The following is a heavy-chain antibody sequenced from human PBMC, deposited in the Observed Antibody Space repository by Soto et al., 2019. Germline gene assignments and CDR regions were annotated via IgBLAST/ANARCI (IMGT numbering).Heavy chain of an antibody. CDR1: GGSISSYY. J-gene: IGHJ3*02. CDR3: ARDMYSSGVPHAFDI. CDR2: IYYRGST. D-gene: IGHD6-19*01. Sequence: PSETLSLTCIVPGGSISSYYWSWIRQPPGKGLEWIGYIYYRGSTSYNPSLKSRVTISVDTSKNQFSLKLTSVNAADTAVYYCARDMYSSGVPHAFDIWGQGTRVTVSS. V-gene: IGHV4-59*01.